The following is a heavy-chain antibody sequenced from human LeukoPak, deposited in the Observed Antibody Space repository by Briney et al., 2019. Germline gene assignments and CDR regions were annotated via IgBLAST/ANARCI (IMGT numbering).Heavy chain of an antibody. CDR1: GFTFSSYA. D-gene: IGHD3-22*01. J-gene: IGHJ1*01. CDR2: ISYDGSNK. Sequence: PGGSLRLSCAASGFTFSSYAMHWVRQAPGKGLEWVAVISYDGSNKYYADSVKGRFTISRDNSKNTLYLQMNSLRAEDTAVYYCARDDSSDQYFQHWGQGTLVTVS. V-gene: IGHV3-30-3*01. CDR3: ARDDSSDQYFQH.